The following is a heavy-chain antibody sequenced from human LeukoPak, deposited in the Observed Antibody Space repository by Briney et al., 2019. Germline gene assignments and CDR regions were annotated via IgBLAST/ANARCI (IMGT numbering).Heavy chain of an antibody. D-gene: IGHD2-2*01. CDR2: IWYDGSNK. CDR1: GFTFSNYA. J-gene: IGHJ3*02. V-gene: IGHV3-33*08. Sequence: PGGSLRLSCAASGFTFSNYAMSWVRQAPDKGLEWVAVIWYDGSNKYYADSVKGRFTISRDNSKNTLYLQMNSLRAEDTAVYYCARDTNDACDIWGQGTMVTVSS. CDR3: ARDTNDACDI.